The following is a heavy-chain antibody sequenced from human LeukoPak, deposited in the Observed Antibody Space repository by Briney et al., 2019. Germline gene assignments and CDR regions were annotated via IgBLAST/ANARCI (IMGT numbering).Heavy chain of an antibody. CDR3: ASSIGGLAYFDY. V-gene: IGHV1-69*13. CDR2: IIPIFGTA. CDR1: GGTFSSYA. Sequence: ASVNVFCRASGGTFSSYAISWVRQAPGQGLEWMGGIIPIFGTANYAQKFQGRVTITADESTSTAYMELSSLRSEDTAVYYYASSIGGLAYFDYWGQGTLVTVSS. D-gene: IGHD3-10*01. J-gene: IGHJ4*02.